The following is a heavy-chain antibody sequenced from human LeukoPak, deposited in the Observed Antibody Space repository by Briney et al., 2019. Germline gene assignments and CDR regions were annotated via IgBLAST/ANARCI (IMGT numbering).Heavy chain of an antibody. CDR1: GGSFSGYY. Sequence: SETLSLTCAVYGGSFSGYYWSWIRQPPGKGLEWIGEINHSGSTNYNPSLKSRVTISEDTSKNQFSLKLSSVTAADTAVYYCATLGLYYDSPEAWEDAFDIWGQGTMVTVSS. D-gene: IGHD3-22*01. CDR2: INHSGST. CDR3: ATLGLYYDSPEAWEDAFDI. V-gene: IGHV4-34*01. J-gene: IGHJ3*02.